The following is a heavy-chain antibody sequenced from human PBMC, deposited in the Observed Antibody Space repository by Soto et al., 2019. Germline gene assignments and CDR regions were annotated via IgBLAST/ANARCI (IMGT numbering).Heavy chain of an antibody. CDR1: GGSISSGGYP. Sequence: SETLSLTCAVSGGSISSGGYPWSWIRQPPGKGLEWIGYIYHSGSTYYNPSLKSRVTISVDRSKNQFSLKLTSVTAADTAVYYCARDKITGLFDYWGQGTLVTVSS. CDR2: IYHSGST. V-gene: IGHV4-30-2*01. D-gene: IGHD2-8*02. CDR3: ARDKITGLFDY. J-gene: IGHJ4*02.